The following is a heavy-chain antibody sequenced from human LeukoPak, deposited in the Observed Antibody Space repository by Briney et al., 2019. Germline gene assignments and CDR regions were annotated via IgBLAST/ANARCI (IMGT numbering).Heavy chain of an antibody. CDR1: GFTVSSYA. CDR3: ARAYLMV. CDR2: ISYDGSNK. Sequence: PGGSLRLSCAASGFTVSSYAMHWVRQAPGKGLEWVAVISYDGSNKYYADSVKGRFTISRDNSKNTLYLQMNSLRAEDTAVYYCARAYLMVWGQGTLVTVFS. J-gene: IGHJ4*02. D-gene: IGHD2-8*01. V-gene: IGHV3-30*01.